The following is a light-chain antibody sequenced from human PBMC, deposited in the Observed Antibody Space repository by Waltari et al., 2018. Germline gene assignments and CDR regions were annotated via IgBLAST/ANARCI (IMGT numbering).Light chain of an antibody. CDR2: DVS. CDR3: SSYTSSSTFV. V-gene: IGLV2-14*03. Sequence: QSALTQPASVSGSPGQSISISCTGPSSDVCRYNYVSWYQQHPGKAPKLMLYDVSQRPLGISNRFSGSKSGNTASLTISGLQAEDESDYYCSSYTSSSTFVFGIGTKVTVL. CDR1: SSDVCRYNY. J-gene: IGLJ1*01.